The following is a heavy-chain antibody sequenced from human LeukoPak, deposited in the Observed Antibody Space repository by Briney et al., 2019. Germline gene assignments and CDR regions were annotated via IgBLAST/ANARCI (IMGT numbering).Heavy chain of an antibody. Sequence: SETLSLACAVYGGSFSGYYWSWIRQPPGKGLEWIGEINHSGSTNYNPSLKSRVTISVDASKNQFSLKLSSVTAADTAVYYCARDSSWFGEFLSYFDYWGQGTLVTVSS. CDR1: GGSFSGYY. J-gene: IGHJ4*02. CDR3: ARDSSWFGEFLSYFDY. D-gene: IGHD3-10*01. V-gene: IGHV4-34*01. CDR2: INHSGST.